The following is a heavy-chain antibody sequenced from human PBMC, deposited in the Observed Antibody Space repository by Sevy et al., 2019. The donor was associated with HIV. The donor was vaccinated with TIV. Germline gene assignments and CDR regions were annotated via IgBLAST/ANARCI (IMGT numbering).Heavy chain of an antibody. CDR1: GFTFSSYT. CDR2: ISSLNNYI. J-gene: IGHJ6*02. D-gene: IGHD6-25*01. Sequence: GGSLRLSCAASGFTFSSYTINWVRQAPGKGLEWVSSISSLNNYIYYADSMKGRFTISSDNAKRSLFLQMNSLRVEDTAVYYCARMGGLTDKGMDVWGQGTPVTVSS. V-gene: IGHV3-21*01. CDR3: ARMGGLTDKGMDV.